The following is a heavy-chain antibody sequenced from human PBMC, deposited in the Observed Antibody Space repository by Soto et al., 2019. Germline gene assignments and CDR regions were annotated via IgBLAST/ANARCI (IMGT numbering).Heavy chain of an antibody. V-gene: IGHV5-51*01. D-gene: IGHD6-6*01. CDR1: GYSFTSYW. J-gene: IGHJ3*02. CDR2: IYPGDSDT. Sequence: GESLKISCKGSGYSFTSYWIGWVRQMPGKGLEWMGIIYPGDSDTRYSPSFQGQVTISADKSISTAYLQWSSLKASDTAMYYCASTLEYSSSWIAFDIWGQGTMVTVSS. CDR3: ASTLEYSSSWIAFDI.